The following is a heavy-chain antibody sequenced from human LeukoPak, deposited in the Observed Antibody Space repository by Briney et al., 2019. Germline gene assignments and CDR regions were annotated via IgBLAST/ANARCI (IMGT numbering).Heavy chain of an antibody. V-gene: IGHV4-31*03. CDR3: ARVTYYDYVWGSYRYDAFDI. Sequence: SPTLSLTCTVSGGSISSGGYYWSWIRQHPGKCMEWIGYIYYSGSTYYNPSLKSRVTISVDTSKNQFSLKLSSVTAADTAVYYCARVTYYDYVWGSYRYDAFDIWGQGTMVTVSS. D-gene: IGHD3-16*02. CDR2: IYYSGST. CDR1: GGSISSGGYY. J-gene: IGHJ3*02.